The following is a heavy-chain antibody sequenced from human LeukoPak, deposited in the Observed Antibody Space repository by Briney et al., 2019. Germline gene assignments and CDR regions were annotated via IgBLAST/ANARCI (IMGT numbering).Heavy chain of an antibody. D-gene: IGHD1-1*01. V-gene: IGHV3-9*01. Sequence: GGSLRLSCAASGFTFDDYAMHWVRQTPGKGLEWVSGISWNSGSIYYADSVMGRFTVSRDNTKNSLYLQMNSLRAEDTALYYCARDLYNWNDRGFDYWGQGTLVTVSS. CDR1: GFTFDDYA. CDR3: ARDLYNWNDRGFDY. J-gene: IGHJ4*02. CDR2: ISWNSGSI.